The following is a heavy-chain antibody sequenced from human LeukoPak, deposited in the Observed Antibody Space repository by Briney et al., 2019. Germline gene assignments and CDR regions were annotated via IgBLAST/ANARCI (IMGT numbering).Heavy chain of an antibody. CDR3: ARSYDSSGYYYFDY. CDR1: GFTFSSYG. V-gene: IGHV3-33*01. CDR2: IWYDGSNK. Sequence: GGSLRRSCAASGFTFSSYGMHWVRQAPGKGLEWVAVIWYDGSNKYYADSVKGRFTISRDNSKNTLYLQMNSLRAEDTAVYYYARSYDSSGYYYFDYWGQGTLVTVSS. J-gene: IGHJ4*02. D-gene: IGHD3-22*01.